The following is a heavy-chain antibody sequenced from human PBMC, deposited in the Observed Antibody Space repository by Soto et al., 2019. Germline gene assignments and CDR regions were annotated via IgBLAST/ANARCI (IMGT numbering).Heavy chain of an antibody. CDR2: IYYSGST. CDR3: ARHVTAAAGTPTDAFDI. Sequence: SETLSLTWTFAGGSISSSSYCLGWISPPPGKGLEWIGSIYYSGSTYYNPSLKSRVTISVDTSKNQFSLKLSSVTAADTAVYYCARHVTAAAGTPTDAFDIWGQGTMVTVSS. V-gene: IGHV4-39*01. J-gene: IGHJ3*02. CDR1: GGSISSSSYC. D-gene: IGHD6-13*01.